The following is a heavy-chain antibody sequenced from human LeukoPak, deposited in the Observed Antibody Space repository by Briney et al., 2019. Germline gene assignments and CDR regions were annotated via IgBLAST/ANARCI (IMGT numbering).Heavy chain of an antibody. D-gene: IGHD3-9*01. CDR3: ARVLRYYDILTGYPRPYYFDY. Sequence: QPGGSLRLSCAASGFTFDDYAMHWVRQAPGKGLEWVSVISWNSGTIVYADSVKGRFTISRDNAKNSLYLQMNSLRAEDTAVYYCARVLRYYDILTGYPRPYYFDYWGQGTLVTVSS. V-gene: IGHV3-9*01. CDR2: ISWNSGTI. J-gene: IGHJ4*02. CDR1: GFTFDDYA.